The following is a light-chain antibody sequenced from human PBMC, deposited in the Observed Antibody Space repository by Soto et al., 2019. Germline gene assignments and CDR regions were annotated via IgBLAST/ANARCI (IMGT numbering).Light chain of an antibody. CDR1: QSIGRF. V-gene: IGKV1-39*01. CDR3: QQSFTTPLT. CDR2: VAS. Sequence: QMTQSASSLSASLGDRVTITCRASQSIGRFLNWHQQKTGKAPNVLINVASTLRSGVPSRFSGSGYGTDVNLTINSLQPEDFATYFCQQSFTTPLTFGGGTRLEIK. J-gene: IGKJ5*01.